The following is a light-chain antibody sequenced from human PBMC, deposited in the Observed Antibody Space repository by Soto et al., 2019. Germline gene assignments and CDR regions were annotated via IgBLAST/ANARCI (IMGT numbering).Light chain of an antibody. CDR2: GAS. CDR3: QQGYSTPALT. J-gene: IGKJ4*01. V-gene: IGKV1-39*01. CDR1: QSISNS. Sequence: DIQMTQSPSSLSASVGARVTISCRASQSISNSLNWYQQKPGKAPKLLIYGASSLQSGVPSRFSGSGSVTDFTLTISSLPPEDFATYSCQQGYSTPALTFGGGTKVESK.